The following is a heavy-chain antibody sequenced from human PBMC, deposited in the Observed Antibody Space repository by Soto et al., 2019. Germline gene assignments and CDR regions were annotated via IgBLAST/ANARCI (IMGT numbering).Heavy chain of an antibody. CDR2: TSYDGSDK. Sequence: QVQLVESGGGVVQPGTSLRVSCVESGFTFRSYVIHWVRQAPGKGLEWVALTSYDGSDKYYGDSVRGRFTISRDNSRNTVDLQMDSLRLEDTALYYCARWGTTGGLDVWGQGTLVSV. CDR1: GFTFRSYV. CDR3: ARWGTTGGLDV. V-gene: IGHV3-30*19. D-gene: IGHD3-16*01. J-gene: IGHJ1*01.